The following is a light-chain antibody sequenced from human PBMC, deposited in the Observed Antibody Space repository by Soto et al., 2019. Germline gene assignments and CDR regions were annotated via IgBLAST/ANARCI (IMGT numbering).Light chain of an antibody. CDR2: DVS. CDR1: SSDIGVYNH. CDR3: SSFTSTSTNYV. J-gene: IGLJ1*01. V-gene: IGLV2-14*01. Sequence: QSALTQPASVSGSPGQSITISCTGTSSDIGVYNHVSWYQQHPGKAPKLMIYDVSNRPSGVSNRFSGSKSGNTASLTISGLQPEDEADYYCSSFTSTSTNYVFATGTKLTVL.